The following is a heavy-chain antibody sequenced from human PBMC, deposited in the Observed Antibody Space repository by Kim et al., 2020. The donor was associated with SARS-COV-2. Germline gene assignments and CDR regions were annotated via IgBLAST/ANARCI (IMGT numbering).Heavy chain of an antibody. CDR3: ASAGYAFDI. CDR2: RST. Sequence: RSTDYADSVKGRFTIARDNARNTVYLQMNSLRVEATAVYHCASAGYAFDIWGQGTMVTVSS. V-gene: IGHV3-74*01. J-gene: IGHJ3*02.